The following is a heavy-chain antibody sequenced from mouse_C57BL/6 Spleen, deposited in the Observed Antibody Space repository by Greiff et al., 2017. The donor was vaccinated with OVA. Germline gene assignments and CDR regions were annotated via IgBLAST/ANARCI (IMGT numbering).Heavy chain of an antibody. V-gene: IGHV3-1*01. D-gene: IGHD2-2*01. CDR2: ISYSGST. CDR3: ARGGYEEWYFDV. J-gene: IGHJ1*03. Sequence: EVMLVESGPGMVKPSQSLSLTCTVTGYSITSGYDWHWIRHFPGNKLEWMGYISYSGSTNYNPSLKSRISITHDTSKNHFFLKLNSVTTEDTATYYCARGGYEEWYFDVWGTGTTVTVSS. CDR1: GYSITSGYD.